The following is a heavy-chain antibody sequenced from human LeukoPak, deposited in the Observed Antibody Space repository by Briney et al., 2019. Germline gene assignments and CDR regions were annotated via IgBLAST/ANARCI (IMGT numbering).Heavy chain of an antibody. V-gene: IGHV3-23*01. J-gene: IGHJ3*02. Sequence: GGSLRLSCAASGFTFSSYAMSWVRQAPGKGLEWVSAISGSGGSTYYADSVKGRFIISRDNSKNTLYLQMDSLRAEDTAVYYCAKFVHIAFDIWGQGTMVTVSS. CDR2: ISGSGGST. CDR3: AKFVHIAFDI. D-gene: IGHD1-1*01. CDR1: GFTFSSYA.